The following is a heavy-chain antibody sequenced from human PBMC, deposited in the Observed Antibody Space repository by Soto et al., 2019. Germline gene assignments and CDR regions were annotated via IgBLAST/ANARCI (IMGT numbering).Heavy chain of an antibody. CDR2: IYYSGST. D-gene: IGHD7-27*01. CDR1: GGSLSGYF. CDR3: ARLNGDPDS. V-gene: IGHV4-34*01. J-gene: IGHJ4*02. Sequence: PSETLSLTCDGYGGSLSGYFWSWIRQSPGKGLEWIGYIYYSGSTYYNPSLKSRVIISLDGSKNHLSLKLKSVTAADTAVYYCARLNGDPDSWGKGTLVTVSS.